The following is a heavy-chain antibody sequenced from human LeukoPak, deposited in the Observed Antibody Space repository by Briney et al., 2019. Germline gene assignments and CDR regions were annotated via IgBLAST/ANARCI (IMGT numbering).Heavy chain of an antibody. CDR3: AKKKRELRGFDY. J-gene: IGHJ4*02. Sequence: GSLLLSCAASGFTFSSYAMSWVRPAPGNGLEWVSVIGGSGGSTYYADSVKGRFTISRDNSKNTLYLQMSSLRAEDTAVYYCAKKKRELRGFDYWGQGTLVTVSS. V-gene: IGHV3-23*01. CDR2: IGGSGGST. CDR1: GFTFSSYA. D-gene: IGHD1-7*01.